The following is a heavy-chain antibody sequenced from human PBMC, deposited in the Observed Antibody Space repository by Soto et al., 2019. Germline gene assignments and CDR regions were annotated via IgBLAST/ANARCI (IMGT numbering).Heavy chain of an antibody. D-gene: IGHD6-19*01. J-gene: IGHJ6*02. CDR2: IYYSGST. CDR1: GGSISSSSYY. CDR3: AEGLPGIAVAGPKDYYYGMDV. V-gene: IGHV4-39*01. Sequence: SETLSLTCTVSGGSISSSSYYWGWIRQPPGKGLEWIGSIYYSGSTYYNQSLKSRVTISVDTSKNQFSLKLSSVTAADTAVFYCAEGLPGIAVAGPKDYYYGMDVWGQGTTVT.